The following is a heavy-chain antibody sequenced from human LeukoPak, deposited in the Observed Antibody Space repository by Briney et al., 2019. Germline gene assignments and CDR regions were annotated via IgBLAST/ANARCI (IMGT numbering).Heavy chain of an antibody. Sequence: GASVKVSCKASGYTFTSYGISWVRQAPGQGLEWMGWISAYNGNTNYAQKLQGRVTMTTDTSTSTAYMELRSLRSDDTAVYYCARVRHCSSTSCYTGWFDPWGQGTLVTVSS. CDR2: ISAYNGNT. J-gene: IGHJ5*02. V-gene: IGHV1-18*01. CDR1: GYTFTSYG. D-gene: IGHD2-2*02. CDR3: ARVRHCSSTSCYTGWFDP.